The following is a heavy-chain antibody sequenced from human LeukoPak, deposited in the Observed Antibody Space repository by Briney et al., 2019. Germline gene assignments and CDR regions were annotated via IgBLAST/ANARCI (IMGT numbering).Heavy chain of an antibody. J-gene: IGHJ5*02. D-gene: IGHD3-10*01. CDR2: INPNSGGT. CDR3: ARDSSRGSWFDP. CDR1: GYTFTGYY. Sequence: ASVKVSCKASGYTFTGYYMHRVRQAPGQGLEWMGWINPNSGGTNYAQKFQGRVTMTRDTSISTAYMELSRLRSDDTAVYYCARDSSRGSWFDPWGQGTLVTVSS. V-gene: IGHV1-2*02.